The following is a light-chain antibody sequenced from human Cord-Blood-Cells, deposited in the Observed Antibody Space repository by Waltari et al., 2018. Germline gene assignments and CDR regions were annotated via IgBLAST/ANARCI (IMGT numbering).Light chain of an antibody. V-gene: IGKV1-13*02. J-gene: IGKJ4*01. CDR1: QGISRA. CDR3: QQFNSYPLT. Sequence: ALQLTQSPSSLSASVGDRVTITCRASQGISRALPWYQQKPGKSSKLLIYDASSFESGVPSRFSGSGSGTDFTLTISSLQAEDFATYYCQQFNSYPLTFGGGTKVEIK. CDR2: DAS.